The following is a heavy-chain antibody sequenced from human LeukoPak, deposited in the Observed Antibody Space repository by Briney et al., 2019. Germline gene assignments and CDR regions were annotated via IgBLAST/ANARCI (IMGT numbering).Heavy chain of an antibody. J-gene: IGHJ4*02. CDR2: FIPILGKP. Sequence: SVPVSSPASGGTLMNNGISWVRPVPGQGPAWRGGFIPILGKPEYTDNFKGRVTITAEKCTSTGYLERSSLRSEDTALYFCARGKGFVGHFDCWGEGDLVSASS. CDR3: ARGKGFVGHFDC. V-gene: IGHV1-69*04. D-gene: IGHD2-15*01. CDR1: GGTLMNNG.